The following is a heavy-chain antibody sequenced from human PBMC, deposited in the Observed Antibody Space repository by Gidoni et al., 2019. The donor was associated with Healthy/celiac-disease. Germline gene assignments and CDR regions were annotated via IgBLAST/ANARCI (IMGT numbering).Heavy chain of an antibody. CDR2: IYYSGST. V-gene: IGHV4-39*01. CDR3: ARAGYSSGWYGYDAFDI. J-gene: IGHJ3*02. Sequence: QLQLQASGPGLVTPSETLSLTCTVSGGSISSSSYYWGWIRQPPGKGLEWIGSIYYSGSTYYNPSLKSRVTISVDTSKNQFSLKLSSVTAADTAVYYCARAGYSSGWYGYDAFDIWGQGTMVTVSS. CDR1: GGSISSSSYY. D-gene: IGHD6-19*01.